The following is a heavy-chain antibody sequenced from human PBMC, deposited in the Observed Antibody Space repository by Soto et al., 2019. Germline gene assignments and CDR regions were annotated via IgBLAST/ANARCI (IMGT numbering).Heavy chain of an antibody. CDR1: GGSLSGFD. CDR3: ARGPATY. Sequence: SETLSLTCAVYGGSLSGFDWSWIRQPPGKGLEWIGEINHRGSTNYNPSLGTRVTISVGPSNNQFSLKLTSVTAADTAVYYCARGPATYWGQGTQVTVS. CDR2: INHRGST. V-gene: IGHV4-34*01. J-gene: IGHJ4*02.